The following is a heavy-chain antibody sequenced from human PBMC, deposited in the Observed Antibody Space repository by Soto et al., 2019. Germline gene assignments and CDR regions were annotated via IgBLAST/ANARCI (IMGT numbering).Heavy chain of an antibody. Sequence: GGSLRLSCAASGFTFSNYAMNWVRQAPGKGLEWVSTISGSGGGTTYADSVKGRFTISRDNSKNTLSLQMNSLRAEDTAVYYCAKVADYYLSTFDYWGQGILVTVSS. J-gene: IGHJ4*02. V-gene: IGHV3-23*01. CDR3: AKVADYYLSTFDY. CDR2: ISGSGGGT. CDR1: GFTFSNYA. D-gene: IGHD1-26*01.